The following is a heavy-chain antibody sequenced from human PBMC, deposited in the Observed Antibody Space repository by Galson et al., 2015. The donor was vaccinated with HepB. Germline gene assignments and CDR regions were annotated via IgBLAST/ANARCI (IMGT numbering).Heavy chain of an antibody. Sequence: SETLSLTCAVSGGSISSSYWWNWVRQPPGKGLEWIGEIYHSGGANYNPSLKSRVTISLDKSKNQFSLKLSSVTAADTAVYYCATYRRNNDFWTGFAYWGQGTLVTVSS. CDR2: IYHSGGA. J-gene: IGHJ4*02. D-gene: IGHD3/OR15-3a*01. CDR3: ATYRRNNDFWTGFAY. V-gene: IGHV4-4*02. CDR1: GGSISSSYW.